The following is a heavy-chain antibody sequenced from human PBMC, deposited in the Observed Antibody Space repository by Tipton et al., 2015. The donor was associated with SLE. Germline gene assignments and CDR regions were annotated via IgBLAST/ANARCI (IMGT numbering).Heavy chain of an antibody. J-gene: IGHJ5*02. Sequence: SLRLSCIASGFIFSRYGMHWVRQAPRKGLELVAFIRYDGSNDFYADSVKGRFTISRDNSKNTVSLQMHGLRAEDTATYYCAKDARGVAASGGMAWGQGTPVTVSS. CDR3: AKDARGVAASGGMA. CDR2: IRYDGSND. D-gene: IGHD6-25*01. V-gene: IGHV3-30*02. CDR1: GFIFSRYG.